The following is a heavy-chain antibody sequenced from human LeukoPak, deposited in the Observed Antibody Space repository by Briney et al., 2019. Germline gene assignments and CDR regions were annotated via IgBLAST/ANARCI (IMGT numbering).Heavy chain of an antibody. D-gene: IGHD3-22*01. CDR2: ISWNSGSI. J-gene: IGHJ4*02. V-gene: IGHV3-9*01. CDR1: GFTFDDYA. CDR3: AKVGSSGF. Sequence: PGGSLRLSCAASGFTFDDYAMHWVRQAPGKGLEWVSGISWNSGSIGYADSVKGRFTISRDNAKNSLYLQMNSLRAEDTALYYCAKVGSSGFWGQGTLVTGSS.